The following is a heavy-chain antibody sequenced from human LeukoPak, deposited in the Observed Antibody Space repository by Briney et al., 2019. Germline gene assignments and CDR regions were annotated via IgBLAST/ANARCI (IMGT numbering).Heavy chain of an antibody. Sequence: GGSLGLSCAASGFTFSSYWMHWVHQAPGKGLVWVSRINSDGSSTSYADSVKGRFTISRDNAKNTLYLQMNSLRAEDTAVYYCATVNRGYCSGGSCYYFDYWGQGTLVTVSS. CDR2: INSDGSST. CDR1: GFTFSSYW. V-gene: IGHV3-74*01. D-gene: IGHD2-15*01. J-gene: IGHJ4*02. CDR3: ATVNRGYCSGGSCYYFDY.